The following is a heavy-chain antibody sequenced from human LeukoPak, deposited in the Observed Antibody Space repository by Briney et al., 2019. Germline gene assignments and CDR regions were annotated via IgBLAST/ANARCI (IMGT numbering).Heavy chain of an antibody. V-gene: IGHV3-23*01. D-gene: IGHD6-13*01. CDR3: ARVGIERWYSSSWTPPET. CDR1: GLIFSNYP. Sequence: GGSLRLSCAASGLIFSNYPMTWVRQAPGKGLEWVSAISGTGGNTYYADSVKGRFTISRDNSKDTLYLQMNGLRAEDTAVYYCARVGIERWYSSSWTPPETWGQGTLVTVSS. J-gene: IGHJ4*02. CDR2: ISGTGGNT.